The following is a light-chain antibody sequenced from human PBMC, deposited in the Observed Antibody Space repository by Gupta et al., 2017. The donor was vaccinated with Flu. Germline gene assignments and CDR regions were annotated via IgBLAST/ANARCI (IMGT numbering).Light chain of an antibody. CDR2: QDD. Sequence: SYELTPPPSVSVSPAQTASITCSGAKLGDKYACWYHQKPGQSPVLVIYQDDKRPSGLPHRFSCSTSGNTATLTISVTQAMDEADYYCQSWDSTTVVFGGGTKLTVL. CDR3: QSWDSTTVV. V-gene: IGLV3-1*01. J-gene: IGLJ2*01. CDR1: KLGDKY.